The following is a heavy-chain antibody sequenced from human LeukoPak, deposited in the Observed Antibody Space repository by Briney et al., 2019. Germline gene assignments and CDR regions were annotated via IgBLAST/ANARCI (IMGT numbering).Heavy chain of an antibody. Sequence: GASVKVSCKASGYTFTGYYMHWVRQAPGQGLEWMGRINPNSGGTNYAQKFQGRVTMTRDTSISTAYMELSRLRSDDTAVYYCARGGNYVNFGFDPRGQGTLVTVSS. J-gene: IGHJ5*02. D-gene: IGHD4-11*01. CDR3: ARGGNYVNFGFDP. CDR2: INPNSGGT. V-gene: IGHV1-2*06. CDR1: GYTFTGYY.